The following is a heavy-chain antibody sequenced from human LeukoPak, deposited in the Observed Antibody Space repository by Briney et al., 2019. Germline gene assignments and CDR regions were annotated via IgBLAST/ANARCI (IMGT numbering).Heavy chain of an antibody. J-gene: IGHJ3*02. CDR2: IIPIFGIA. Sequence: SVKVSCKASGGTFSSYAISWVRQAPGQGLEWMGRIIPIFGIANYAQKFQGRVTITAYKSTSTAYMELSSLRSEDTAVYYCARAAVPAAKNDAFDIWGQGTMVTVSS. CDR1: GGTFSSYA. D-gene: IGHD2-2*01. V-gene: IGHV1-69*04. CDR3: ARAAVPAAKNDAFDI.